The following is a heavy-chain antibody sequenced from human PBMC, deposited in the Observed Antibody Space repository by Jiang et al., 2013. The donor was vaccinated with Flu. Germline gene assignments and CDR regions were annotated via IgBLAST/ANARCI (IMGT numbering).Heavy chain of an antibody. D-gene: IGHD6-13*01. CDR1: GGSISSSSYY. V-gene: IGHV4-39*01. CDR3: ARHTASIAAAGTLDY. Sequence: GLVKPSETLSLTCTVSGGSISSSSYYWGWIRQPPGKGLEWIGSIYYSGSTYYNPSLKSRVTISVDTSKNQFSLKLSSVTAADTAVYYCARHTASIAAAGTLDYWGQGTLVTVSS. CDR2: IYYSGST. J-gene: IGHJ4*02.